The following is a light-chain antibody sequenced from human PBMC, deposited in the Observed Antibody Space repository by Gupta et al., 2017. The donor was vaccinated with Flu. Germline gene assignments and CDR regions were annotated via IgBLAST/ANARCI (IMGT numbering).Light chain of an antibody. V-gene: IGLV2-11*01. CDR2: DVS. J-gene: IGLJ3*02. Sequence: SATICCSGTSSDGGGYNNVTWYKQQAGKAPNLIIEDVSGRPAGVTDRFSGSTAGNTASLTVSGRQGEEEADYYCCAYAGTDAWVFGGGTKLTVL. CDR1: SSDGGGYNN. CDR3: CAYAGTDAWV.